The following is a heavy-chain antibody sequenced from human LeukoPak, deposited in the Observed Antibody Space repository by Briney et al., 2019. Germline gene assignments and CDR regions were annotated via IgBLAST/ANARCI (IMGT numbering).Heavy chain of an antibody. J-gene: IGHJ4*02. CDR3: ARCIVVVPAATKAFDY. CDR1: GGTFSSYA. Sequence: ASVKVSCKASGGTFSSYAISWVRQAPGQGLEWMGRIIPILGIANYAQKLQGRVTMTTDTSTSTAYMELRSLRSDDTAVYYCARCIVVVPAATKAFDYWGQGTLVTVSS. D-gene: IGHD2-2*01. CDR2: IIPILGIA. V-gene: IGHV1-69*04.